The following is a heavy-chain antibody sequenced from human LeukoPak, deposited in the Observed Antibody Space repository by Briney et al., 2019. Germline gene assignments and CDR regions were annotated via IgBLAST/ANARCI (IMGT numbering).Heavy chain of an antibody. J-gene: IGHJ4*02. D-gene: IGHD5-18*01. V-gene: IGHV1-69*13. CDR2: IIPIFGTA. CDR3: ASKRGYSYGLDY. CDR1: GGTFISYA. Sequence: ALVKVSCKASGGTFISYAISWVRQAPGQGLEWMGGIIPIFGTANYAQKFQGRVTITADESTSTAYMELSSLRSEDTAVYYCASKRGYSYGLDYWGQGTLVTVSS.